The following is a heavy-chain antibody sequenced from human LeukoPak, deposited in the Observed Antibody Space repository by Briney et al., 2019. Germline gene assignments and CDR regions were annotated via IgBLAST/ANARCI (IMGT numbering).Heavy chain of an antibody. D-gene: IGHD3-10*01. CDR3: ARRRFYGSGSFPDPYYFDY. V-gene: IGHV4-59*12. CDR2: IYYSGST. Sequence: SETLSLTCTVSGGSISSYYWSWIRQPPGKGLEWIGYIYYSGSTNYNPSLKSRVTISVDTSKNQFSLKLSSVTAADTAVYYCARRRFYGSGSFPDPYYFDYWGQGTLVTVSS. CDR1: GGSISSYY. J-gene: IGHJ4*02.